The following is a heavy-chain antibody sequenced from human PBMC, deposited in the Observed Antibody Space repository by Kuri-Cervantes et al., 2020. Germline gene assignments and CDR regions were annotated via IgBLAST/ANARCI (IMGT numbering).Heavy chain of an antibody. Sequence: GESLKISCAASGFTFDDYGMSWVRQAPGKGLEWVSGINWNGGSTGYADSVKGRFTISRDNAKNSLYLQMNSLRAEDTAVYYCAKDGKEWGGYSFGSVFYYYYMDVWGKGTTVTVSS. D-gene: IGHD5-18*01. CDR2: INWNGGST. J-gene: IGHJ6*03. CDR1: GFTFDDYG. CDR3: AKDGKEWGGYSFGSVFYYYYMDV. V-gene: IGHV3-20*04.